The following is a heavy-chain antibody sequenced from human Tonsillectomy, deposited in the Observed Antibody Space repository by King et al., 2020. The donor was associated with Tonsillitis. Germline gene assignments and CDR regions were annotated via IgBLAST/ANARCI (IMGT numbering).Heavy chain of an antibody. V-gene: IGHV3-30*03. CDR3: ATWDRYYDSSGYPYYFDY. Sequence: VQLVESGGGLVQPGRSLRLSCAASGFTFSSYAMHWVRQAPGKGLEWVAVISYDGSNKYYTDSVKGRFTISRDNYKNTLYLQMNSLRAEDTAVYYCATWDRYYDSSGYPYYFDYWGQGTLVTVSS. D-gene: IGHD3-22*01. CDR1: GFTFSSYA. CDR2: ISYDGSNK. J-gene: IGHJ4*02.